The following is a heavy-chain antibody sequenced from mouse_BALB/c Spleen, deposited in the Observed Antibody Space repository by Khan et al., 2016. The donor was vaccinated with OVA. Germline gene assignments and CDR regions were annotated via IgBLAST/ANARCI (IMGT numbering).Heavy chain of an antibody. Sequence: QVQLKQSGPGLVAPSQSLSITCTVSGFSLSRYSVHWVRQPPGKGLEWLGMMWSGGSTDSNSALKSRLSISKDNSKSQVFLKMNSLQTDDTAMYYCARNRDGGSYWYFDVWGAGTTVTVSS. CDR3: ARNRDGGSYWYFDV. CDR1: GFSLSRYS. V-gene: IGHV2-6-4*01. J-gene: IGHJ1*01. CDR2: MWSGGST. D-gene: IGHD3-3*01.